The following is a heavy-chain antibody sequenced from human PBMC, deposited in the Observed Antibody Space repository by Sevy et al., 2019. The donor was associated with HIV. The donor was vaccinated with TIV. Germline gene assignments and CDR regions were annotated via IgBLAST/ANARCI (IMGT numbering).Heavy chain of an antibody. CDR2: INHSGST. D-gene: IGHD3-10*01. Sequence: SETLSLTCAVYGGSFSGYYWSWIRQPPGKGLEWIGEINHSGSTNYNPSLKSRVTISVDTSKNQLSLKLSSVTAADTAEYYCARGQGAASGVVRFDPWGQGTLVTVSS. V-gene: IGHV4-34*01. J-gene: IGHJ5*02. CDR3: ARGQGAASGVVRFDP. CDR1: GGSFSGYY.